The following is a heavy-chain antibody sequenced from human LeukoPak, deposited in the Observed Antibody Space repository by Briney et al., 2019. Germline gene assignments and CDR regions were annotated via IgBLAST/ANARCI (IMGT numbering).Heavy chain of an antibody. CDR2: IYYSGST. D-gene: IGHD4-23*01. V-gene: IGHV4-59*01. CDR1: GGSISSYY. J-gene: IGHJ5*02. CDR3: ARGVTPRDWFDP. Sequence: SETLSLTCTVSGGSISSYYWSWVRQPPGKGLEWSGYIYYSGSTNYNPSLKSRVTISVDTSKNQFSLKLSSVTAADTAVYYCARGVTPRDWFDPWGQGTLVTVSS.